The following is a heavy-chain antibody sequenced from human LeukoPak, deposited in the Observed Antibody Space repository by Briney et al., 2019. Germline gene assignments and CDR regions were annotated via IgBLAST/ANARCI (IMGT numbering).Heavy chain of an antibody. CDR3: ARQAGNFGY. CDR2: ISYSGIT. V-gene: IGHV4-59*08. CDR1: GGSISSYY. Sequence: SETLSLTCTVSGGSISSYYWTWIRQPPGKGLEWIGYISYSGITNYNPSLKSRVTISVDTSKNQFSLKLSSVTAADTAVYFCARQAGNFGYWGQGTLVTVSS. D-gene: IGHD6-19*01. J-gene: IGHJ4*02.